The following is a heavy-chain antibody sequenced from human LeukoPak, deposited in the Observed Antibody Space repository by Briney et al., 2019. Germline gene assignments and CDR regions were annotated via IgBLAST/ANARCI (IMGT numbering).Heavy chain of an antibody. Sequence: PSETLSLTCNVSGGSISRSTYYWGWIRQPPGKGLEWIGSIYYSGSTYYNPSLKSRVTISVDTSKNQFSLKLSSVTAADTAVYYCARHEYSSSWYILGNAFDIWGQGTMVTVSS. J-gene: IGHJ3*02. V-gene: IGHV4-39*01. CDR2: IYYSGST. CDR1: GGSISRSTYY. D-gene: IGHD6-13*01. CDR3: ARHEYSSSWYILGNAFDI.